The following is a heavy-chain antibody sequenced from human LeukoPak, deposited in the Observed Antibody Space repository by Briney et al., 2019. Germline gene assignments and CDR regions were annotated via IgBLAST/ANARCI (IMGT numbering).Heavy chain of an antibody. CDR1: GFTFSSYA. CDR3: ARGDGY. V-gene: IGHV3-23*01. Sequence: GGSLRLSCAASGFTFSSYAMSWVRQAPGKGLEWVSGISGSGGRTYYGDSVKGRLTISRDNAKNSLYLQMNSLRAEDTAVYYCARGDGYWGQGTLVTVSS. J-gene: IGHJ4*02. CDR2: ISGSGGRT.